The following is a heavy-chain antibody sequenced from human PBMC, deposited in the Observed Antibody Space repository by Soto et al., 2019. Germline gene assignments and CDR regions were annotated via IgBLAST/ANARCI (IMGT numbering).Heavy chain of an antibody. V-gene: IGHV3-30*18. CDR2: ISYDGSTE. Sequence: GGSLRLSCAASGFTFSKYGMHWVRQAPGKGLEGVALISYDGSTENYLESVKGRFTISTDNSKNTLYLQMNSLRHEDTAVYYCAKIVGLGATQGPFDSWGLGTLVTVSS. D-gene: IGHD1-26*01. CDR1: GFTFSKYG. CDR3: AKIVGLGATQGPFDS. J-gene: IGHJ4*02.